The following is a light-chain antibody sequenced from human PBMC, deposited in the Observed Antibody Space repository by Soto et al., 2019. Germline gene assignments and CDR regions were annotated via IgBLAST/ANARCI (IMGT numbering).Light chain of an antibody. V-gene: IGKV3-15*01. Sequence: EIVMTQSPATLSVSPGERPTLSCTASQSVSSDLAWYHQEPGQAPRLLIYGASTRATGIPARFSGSGSGTEFTLTISSLQSEDFAVYYCQQYNNWPPITFGQGTRLEIK. CDR3: QQYNNWPPIT. CDR1: QSVSSD. J-gene: IGKJ5*01. CDR2: GAS.